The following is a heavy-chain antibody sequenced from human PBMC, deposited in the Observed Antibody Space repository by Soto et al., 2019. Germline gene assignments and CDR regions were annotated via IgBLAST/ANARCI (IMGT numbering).Heavy chain of an antibody. Sequence: QVQLVESGGGVVQPGRSLRLSCAASGFTFSSYAMHWVRQAPGKGLEWVAVISYDGSNKYYADSVKGRFTISRDNSKSTLYLQMNSLRAEDTAVYYCARDPRSSGPYYFDYWGQGTLVTVSS. D-gene: IGHD6-19*01. CDR1: GFTFSSYA. CDR2: ISYDGSNK. V-gene: IGHV3-30-3*01. J-gene: IGHJ4*02. CDR3: ARDPRSSGPYYFDY.